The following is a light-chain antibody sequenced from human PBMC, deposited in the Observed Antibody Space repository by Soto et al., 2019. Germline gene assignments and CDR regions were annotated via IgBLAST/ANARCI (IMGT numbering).Light chain of an antibody. Sequence: ERVTITCRASQSISNWLAWYQQKPGTAPKVLIYHASNLQSGVPSRFSGSGSGTEFTLTISSLQPDDFAVYYCQQYNNWPPITFGQGTRLEIK. CDR2: HAS. J-gene: IGKJ5*01. V-gene: IGKV1-5*01. CDR3: QQYNNWPPIT. CDR1: QSISNW.